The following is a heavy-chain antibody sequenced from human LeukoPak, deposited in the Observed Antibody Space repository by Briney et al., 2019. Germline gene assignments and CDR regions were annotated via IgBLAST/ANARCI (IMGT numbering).Heavy chain of an antibody. CDR1: GGTFSSYA. V-gene: IGHV1-46*01. J-gene: IGHJ3*02. CDR2: INPSGGST. D-gene: IGHD1-26*01. CDR3: ARDQNVVVGATASAFDI. Sequence: ASVKVSCKASGGTFSSYAISWVRQAPGQGLEWMGIINPSGGSTSYAQKFQGRVTMTRDTSTSTVYMELSSLRSEDTAVYYCARDQNVVVGATASAFDIWGQGTMVTVSS.